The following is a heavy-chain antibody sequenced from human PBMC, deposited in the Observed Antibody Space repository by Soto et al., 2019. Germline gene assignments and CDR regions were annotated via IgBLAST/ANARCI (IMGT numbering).Heavy chain of an antibody. V-gene: IGHV1-2*04. CDR3: ARAGYCYGQTFYSSYCTDV. Sequence: ASVKVSCKASGYTFTGYYMHWVRHAPGQGLEWRGWINPNSGGTNYAQKGQGWVTMTRDTSISTAYMELSRLRSDDTAVYYCARAGYCYGQTFYSSYCTDVCGPGTTVTVSS. D-gene: IGHD5-18*01. J-gene: IGHJ6*02. CDR2: INPNSGGT. CDR1: GYTFTGYY.